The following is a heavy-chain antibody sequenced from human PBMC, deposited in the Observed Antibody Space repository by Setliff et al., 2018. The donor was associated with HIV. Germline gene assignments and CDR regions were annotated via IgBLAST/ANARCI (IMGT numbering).Heavy chain of an antibody. CDR3: EVAGQ. J-gene: IGHJ4*02. CDR1: GGSISSSVYY. V-gene: IGHV4-39*01. D-gene: IGHD6-19*01. Sequence: SETLSLTCTVSGGSISSSVYYWGWIRQPPGRGLEWIGSIYYSGSTYYNPSLKSRVTISVDTSKNQFSLKLRSVTAADTAVYYCEVAGQWGQGTLVTVSS. CDR2: IYYSGST.